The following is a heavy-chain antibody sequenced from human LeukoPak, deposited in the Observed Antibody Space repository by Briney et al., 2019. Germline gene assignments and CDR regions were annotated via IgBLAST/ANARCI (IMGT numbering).Heavy chain of an antibody. D-gene: IGHD3-22*01. CDR1: GFTFSSYS. CDR2: ISSSSSYI. J-gene: IGHJ6*02. Sequence: PGGSLSLSCAASGFTFSSYSMNWVRQAPGKGLEWVSSISSSSSYIYYADSVKGRFTISRDNAKNSLYLQMNSLRAEDTAVYYCARGSGYDYYYGIDVWGQGTTVTVSS. CDR3: ARGSGYDYYYGIDV. V-gene: IGHV3-21*01.